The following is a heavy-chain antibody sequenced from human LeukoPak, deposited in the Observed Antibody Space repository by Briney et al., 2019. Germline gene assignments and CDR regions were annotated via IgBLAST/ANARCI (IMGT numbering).Heavy chain of an antibody. CDR2: INHSGST. V-gene: IGHV4-34*01. CDR1: GGSFSGYY. D-gene: IGHD3-22*01. Sequence: SETLSLTCAVYGGSFSGYYWSWIRQPPGKGLEWIGEINHSGSTNYNPSLKSRITISVDTSKNQFSLKLSSVTAADTAVYYCARGSSNYYDSSDRPYYFDYCGQGTLVTVSS. J-gene: IGHJ4*02. CDR3: ARGSSNYYDSSDRPYYFDY.